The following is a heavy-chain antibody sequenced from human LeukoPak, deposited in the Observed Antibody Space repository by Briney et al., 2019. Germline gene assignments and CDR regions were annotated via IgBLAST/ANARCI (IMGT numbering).Heavy chain of an antibody. CDR3: ARDPASYLIDY. CDR1: GFTFSSYW. Sequence: GGSLRLSCAASGFTFSSYWMSWVRQAPGKGLEWVANIKQDGSEKYYVDSVKGRFTTSRDNAKNSLYLQMNSLRAEDTAVYYCARDPASYLIDYWGQGTLVTVSS. V-gene: IGHV3-7*01. J-gene: IGHJ4*02. CDR2: IKQDGSEK.